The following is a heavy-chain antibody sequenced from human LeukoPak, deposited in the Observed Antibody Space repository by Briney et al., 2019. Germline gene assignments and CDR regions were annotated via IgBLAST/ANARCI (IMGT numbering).Heavy chain of an antibody. Sequence: SETLSLTCTVSGGSNTSYYWSWIRQPAGKGLEWIGRIYNSGSTNYNPSLKSRVTMSVDASKNQFSLKLSSVTAADTAVYYCARVGDYALKDWGQGTLVTVSS. D-gene: IGHD3-16*01. CDR2: IYNSGST. CDR3: ARVGDYALKD. V-gene: IGHV4-4*07. CDR1: GGSNTSYY. J-gene: IGHJ4*02.